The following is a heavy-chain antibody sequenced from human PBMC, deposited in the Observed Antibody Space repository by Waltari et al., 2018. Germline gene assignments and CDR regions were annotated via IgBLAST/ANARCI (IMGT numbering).Heavy chain of an antibody. D-gene: IGHD5-12*01. CDR3: AGGGYSGNDFTQY. V-gene: IGHV3-30*02. CDR1: GFTVRSSG. Sequence: VQLVESGGGVVQPGGSLGRSCGAFGFTVRSSGMNWVRQAPGKGPEWVAYLRYDGSNEYYEESVKGRFTISRDNSKNTLYLQMNSLRTEDTAVYYCAGGGYSGNDFTQYWGQGTPVTVSS. J-gene: IGHJ4*02. CDR2: LRYDGSNE.